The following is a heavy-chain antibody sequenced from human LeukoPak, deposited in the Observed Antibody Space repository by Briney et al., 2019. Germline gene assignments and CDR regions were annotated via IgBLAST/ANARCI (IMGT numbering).Heavy chain of an antibody. CDR2: IYYSGST. J-gene: IGHJ4*02. V-gene: IGHV4-39*01. CDR3: ARSSEYGDPFNY. D-gene: IGHD4-17*01. Sequence: KPSETLSLTCTVSGASISRSDYFWGWIRQPPGKGLEWIGSIYYSGSTYYSPSLKGRVTISVDTSKNQFSLKPNSVTAADTAVYYCARSSEYGDPFNYWGQGTLVTVSS. CDR1: GASISRSDYF.